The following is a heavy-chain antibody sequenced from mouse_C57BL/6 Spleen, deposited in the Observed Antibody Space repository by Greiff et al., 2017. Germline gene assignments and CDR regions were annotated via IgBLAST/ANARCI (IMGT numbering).Heavy chain of an antibody. D-gene: IGHD3-2*02. V-gene: IGHV1-61*01. CDR1: GHTFTSYW. J-gene: IGHJ3*01. Sequence: QVQLQQPGAELVRPGSSVKLSCKASGHTFTSYWMDWVKQRPGQGLEWIGNIYPSDSETHYNQKFKDKATLTVDKSSSTAYMQLSSLTSEDSAVYYCARDSSGYGLPSWFAYWGQGTLVTVSA. CDR3: ARDSSGYGLPSWFAY. CDR2: IYPSDSET.